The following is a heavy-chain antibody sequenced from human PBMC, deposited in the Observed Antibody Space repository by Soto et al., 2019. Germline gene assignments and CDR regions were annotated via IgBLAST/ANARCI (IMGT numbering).Heavy chain of an antibody. CDR3: ARGLGDKSSDY. Sequence: SETLSLTCAVYGGSFSGYYWSWIRQPPGKGLEWIGEINHSGSTNYNPSLKSRVTISVDTSKNQFSLKLSSVTAADTAVYYCARGLGDKSSDYWGQGTLVTVSS. CDR2: INHSGST. V-gene: IGHV4-34*01. CDR1: GGSFSGYY. J-gene: IGHJ4*02. D-gene: IGHD3-10*01.